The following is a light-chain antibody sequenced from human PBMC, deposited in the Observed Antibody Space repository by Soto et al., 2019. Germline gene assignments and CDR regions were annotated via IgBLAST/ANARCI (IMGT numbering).Light chain of an antibody. J-gene: IGKJ1*01. CDR2: GAS. CDR3: QQYGSSPPWT. V-gene: IGKV3-20*01. CDR1: QSVSSSF. Sequence: IVLTQSPGTLSLSPGERATLSCRPSQSVSSSFFAWYQQKPGQAPRLLIYGASSRATGIPDRFRGSGSGTECTLTISRMEPEDCAVYYCQQYGSSPPWTFGQGTKVEIK.